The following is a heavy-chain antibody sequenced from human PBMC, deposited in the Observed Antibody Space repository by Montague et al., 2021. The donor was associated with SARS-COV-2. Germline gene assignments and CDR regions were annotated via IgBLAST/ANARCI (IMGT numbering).Heavy chain of an antibody. V-gene: IGHV4-59*01. CDR3: ANFRRTQLLFGTLYYGMDV. CDR2: IAYSGST. J-gene: IGHJ6*02. D-gene: IGHD2-2*01. Sequence: SETLSLTCTGSCGAIRMYYGSWIRQPPGRGLQWIGYIAYSGSTNYNPSLKSRVTISVDTAKNHFNLRLSSVTAADTAVYYCANFRRTQLLFGTLYYGMDVWGQGTTVTVSS. CDR1: CGAIRMYY.